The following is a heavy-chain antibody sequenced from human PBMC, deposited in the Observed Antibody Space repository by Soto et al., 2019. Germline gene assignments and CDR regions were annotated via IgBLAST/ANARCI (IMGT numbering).Heavy chain of an antibody. CDR3: ARSANLFGGVIGHSLGYSLDV. J-gene: IGHJ6*02. V-gene: IGHV1-2*04. CDR2: TNPNSGGT. D-gene: IGHD3-16*02. Sequence: GASVKVSCKASGYTFTGYYMHWVRQAPGQGLEWMGWTNPNSGGTNYAQKFQGWVTMTRDTSISTAYMELSRLRSDDTAVYYCARSANLFGGVIGHSLGYSLDVWGQGTTVTVSS. CDR1: GYTFTGYY.